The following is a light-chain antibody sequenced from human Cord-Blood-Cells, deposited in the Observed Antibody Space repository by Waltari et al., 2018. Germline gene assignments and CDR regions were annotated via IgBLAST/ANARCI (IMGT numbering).Light chain of an antibody. CDR3: QQSYSTPYT. J-gene: IGKJ2*01. Sequence: DIQMTKSPSSLSASVGDRVTITCRASQSISSYLNWYQKKPGKAPKLLIYAASSLQSGVPSRFSGSGSRTDFTLTISSLQPEDFATYYCQQSYSTPYTFGHGTKLEIK. V-gene: IGKV1-39*01. CDR2: AAS. CDR1: QSISSY.